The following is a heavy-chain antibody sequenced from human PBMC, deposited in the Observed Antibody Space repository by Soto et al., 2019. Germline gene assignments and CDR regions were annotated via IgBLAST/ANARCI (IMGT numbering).Heavy chain of an antibody. J-gene: IGHJ4*02. V-gene: IGHV1-8*02. CDR1: GYTFQTYD. Sequence: QVQLVQSGAEVKKPGASVKVSCRASGYTFQTYDIVWVRQATGQGLEWLGWMTPNSGGTAYAQNFQGRVTMSRDPAIRTAYMELSSVRSADTALYCCATHQYQLHLANWGQGTLVTVSS. D-gene: IGHD2-2*01. CDR3: ATHQYQLHLAN. CDR2: MTPNSGGT.